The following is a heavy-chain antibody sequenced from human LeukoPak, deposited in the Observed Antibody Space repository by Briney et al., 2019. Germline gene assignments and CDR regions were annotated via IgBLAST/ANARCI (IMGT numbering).Heavy chain of an antibody. D-gene: IGHD2-2*01. Sequence: GGSLRLSCAASGFNFGSYSMNWVRQAPGKGLEWVSSIIGDSSHISYADSVKGRFTISRDNAKNSLYVQLNSLRADDTAIYYCARGVVPAAFDYWGQGTLVTVSS. J-gene: IGHJ4*02. CDR3: ARGVVPAAFDY. CDR1: GFNFGSYS. V-gene: IGHV3-21*01. CDR2: IIGDSSHI.